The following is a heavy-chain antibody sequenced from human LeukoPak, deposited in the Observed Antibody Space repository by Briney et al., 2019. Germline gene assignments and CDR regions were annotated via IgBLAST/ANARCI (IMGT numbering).Heavy chain of an antibody. J-gene: IGHJ5*02. CDR1: GGSISSGSYY. CDR3: ARGRNWFDP. V-gene: IGHV4-61*02. CDR2: IYTSGST. Sequence: SETLSLTCTVSGGSISSGSYYWSWIRQPAGKGLEWIGRIYTSGSTNYNPSLKSRVTISVDTSKNQFSLKLSSVTAADTAVYYCARGRNWFDPWGQGTLVTVSS.